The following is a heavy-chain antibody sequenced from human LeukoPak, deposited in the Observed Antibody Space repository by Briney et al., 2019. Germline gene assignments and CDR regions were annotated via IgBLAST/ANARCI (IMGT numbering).Heavy chain of an antibody. Sequence: GASVKVSCKASGYTFTGYYMHWVRQAPGQGLEWMGWINPNSGGTNYAQKFQGRVTLTRDTSISTAYMELSRLKSDDTAVYYCARAGYNWNYDTSQLDNWGQGTLVTVSS. D-gene: IGHD1-7*01. CDR3: ARAGYNWNYDTSQLDN. CDR2: INPNSGGT. J-gene: IGHJ4*02. CDR1: GYTFTGYY. V-gene: IGHV1-2*02.